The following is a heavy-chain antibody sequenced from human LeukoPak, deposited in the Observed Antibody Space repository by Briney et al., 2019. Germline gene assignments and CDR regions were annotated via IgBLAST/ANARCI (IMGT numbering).Heavy chain of an antibody. CDR2: IYSGDST. CDR3: AKAGHSSGWYLVY. J-gene: IGHJ4*02. CDR1: GFTVSSNY. D-gene: IGHD6-19*01. Sequence: GGSLRLSCAASGFTVSSNYMSWVRQAPGKGLEWVSVIYSGDSTYYADSVKGRFTISRDNSKNTLYLQMNSLRAEDTAVYYCAKAGHSSGWYLVYWGQGTLVTVSS. V-gene: IGHV3-66*01.